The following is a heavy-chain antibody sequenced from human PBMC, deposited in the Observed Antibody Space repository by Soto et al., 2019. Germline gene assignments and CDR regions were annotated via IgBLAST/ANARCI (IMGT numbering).Heavy chain of an antibody. CDR2: ISYDGSNK. V-gene: IGHV3-30-3*01. J-gene: IGHJ6*02. CDR1: GFTFSSYA. CDR3: ARDPGVCGGDCSSGMDV. Sequence: ESGGGVVQPGRSLRLSCAASGFTFSSYAMHWVRQAPGKGLEWVAVISYDGSNKYYADSVKGRFTISRDNSKNTLYLQMNSLRAEDTAVYYCARDPGVCGGDCSSGMDVWGQGTTVTVSS. D-gene: IGHD2-21*02.